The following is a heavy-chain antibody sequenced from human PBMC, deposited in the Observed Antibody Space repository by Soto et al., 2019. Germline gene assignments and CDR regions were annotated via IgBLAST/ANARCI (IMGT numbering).Heavy chain of an antibody. J-gene: IGHJ4*02. CDR3: ARVVGYRELFFDL. Sequence: EVQLVESGGGLVQPGGSLRLSCVGSGFTFSDHHMDWVRQAPGKGLEWVGRIRSIANSYTTEYAASVEGRFTISRDDSKDSLYLQLNSLKTDDTAVYYCARVVGYRELFFDLWGQGTLVTVSS. D-gene: IGHD6-25*01. CDR1: GFTFSDHH. CDR2: IRSIANSYTT. V-gene: IGHV3-72*01.